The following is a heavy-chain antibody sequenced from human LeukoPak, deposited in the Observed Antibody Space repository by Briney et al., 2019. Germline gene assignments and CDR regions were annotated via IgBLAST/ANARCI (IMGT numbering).Heavy chain of an antibody. V-gene: IGHV3-30*04. CDR1: GFTFSIYA. D-gene: IGHD6-13*01. CDR2: ISYDENDK. CDR3: ARRWSFDY. J-gene: IGHJ4*02. Sequence: GGSLRLSCAASGFTFSIYAMHWVRQAPGKWLEWVAVISYDENDKYYADFVKGRFTISRDNSKNTLYLQMNSLRAEDTAVYYCARRWSFDYWGQGTLVTVSS.